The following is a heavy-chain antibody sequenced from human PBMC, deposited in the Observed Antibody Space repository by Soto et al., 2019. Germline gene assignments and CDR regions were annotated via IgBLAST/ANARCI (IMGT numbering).Heavy chain of an antibody. CDR1: GYTFINYD. CDR2: MNPNTGNT. Sequence: ASVKVSCKASGYTFINYDINWVRQATGQGLEWMGWMNPNTGNTGYAQKFQGRVTMTRNTSINTAYMELTSLRSEDTAVYYCARALRYCSGHNCHYYFDSWGQGTLVTVSS. CDR3: ARALRYCSGHNCHYYFDS. D-gene: IGHD2-15*01. J-gene: IGHJ4*02. V-gene: IGHV1-8*01.